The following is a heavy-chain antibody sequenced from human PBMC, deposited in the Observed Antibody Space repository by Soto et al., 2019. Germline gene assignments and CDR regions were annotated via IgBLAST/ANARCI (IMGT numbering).Heavy chain of an antibody. CDR1: GFTFSGYA. Sequence: VGSLRLSCADSGFTFSGYAMSWVRKTPGKGLEWVSAISGSGGSTYYADSVKGRFTISRDNSKNTLYLQMNSLRVDDTAVYYCAKDRAGTTAFDYWGQGTLVTVSS. J-gene: IGHJ4*02. D-gene: IGHD1-1*01. V-gene: IGHV3-23*01. CDR2: ISGSGGST. CDR3: AKDRAGTTAFDY.